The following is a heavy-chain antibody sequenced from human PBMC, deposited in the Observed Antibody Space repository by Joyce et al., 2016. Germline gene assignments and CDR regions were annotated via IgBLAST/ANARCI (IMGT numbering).Heavy chain of an antibody. CDR3: AKAKSYFYDNSGYGYVDY. CDR1: GGSISTGSFY. D-gene: IGHD3-22*01. V-gene: IGHV4-31*03. CDR2: IYFRGST. J-gene: IGHJ4*02. Sequence: QVQLQESGPGLVKPSQTLSLTCTVSGGSISTGSFYWTWSRQPPGKGLEWIGYIYFRGSTYYNPSLKSRLTISVDTSKNQFSLKLSSVTAADTAVYYCAKAKSYFYDNSGYGYVDYWGQGTLVTVSS.